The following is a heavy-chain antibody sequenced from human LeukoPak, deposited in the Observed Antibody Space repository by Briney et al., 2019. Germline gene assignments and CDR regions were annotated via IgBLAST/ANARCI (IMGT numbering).Heavy chain of an antibody. D-gene: IGHD1-1*01. Sequence: SQTLSLTCAISGDSVSSNSCTWNWIRQSPSRGLEWLGRTYYRSKWYNDYVVSVKSRITINADTSKNQFSLRPNSVTPEDTAVYYCARATGAWEKSVGAFHIWGQGTMVTVSS. J-gene: IGHJ3*02. CDR2: TYYRSKWYN. CDR3: ARATGAWEKSVGAFHI. CDR1: GDSVSSNSCT. V-gene: IGHV6-1*01.